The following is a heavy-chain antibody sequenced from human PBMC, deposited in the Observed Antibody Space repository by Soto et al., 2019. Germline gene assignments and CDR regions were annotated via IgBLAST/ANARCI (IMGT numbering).Heavy chain of an antibody. CDR3: ALRTGYSSGWYFDY. D-gene: IGHD6-19*01. CDR1: GFTFDGYG. V-gene: IGHV3-20*04. J-gene: IGHJ4*02. Sequence: GGSLRLSCAASGFTFDGYGMSWVRQAPGKGLEWVSGINWNGGSTGYADSVKGRFTISRDNAKNSLYLQMNSLRAEDTALYYCALRTGYSSGWYFDYWGQGTLVTVSS. CDR2: INWNGGST.